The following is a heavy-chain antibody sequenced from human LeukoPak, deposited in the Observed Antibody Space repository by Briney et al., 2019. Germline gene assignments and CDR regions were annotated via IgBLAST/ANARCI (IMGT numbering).Heavy chain of an antibody. CDR2: IHYSGST. CDR1: GGSINSYY. V-gene: IGHV4-59*01. D-gene: IGHD3-10*01. Sequence: SETLSLTCTVSGGSINSYYWSWIRQPPGKGLQWIGCIHYSGSTNYNPSLKSRVTISVDTSKNQFSLRLSSVTAADTAVYYCARTTMVRGTYYMDVWGKGTTVTISS. CDR3: ARTTMVRGTYYMDV. J-gene: IGHJ6*03.